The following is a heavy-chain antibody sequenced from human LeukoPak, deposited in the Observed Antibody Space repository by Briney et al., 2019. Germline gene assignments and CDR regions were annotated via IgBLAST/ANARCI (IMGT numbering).Heavy chain of an antibody. CDR1: GGAISSSSYY. CDR3: ARRPTSSGYDPPFDY. J-gene: IGHJ4*02. V-gene: IGHV4-39*01. D-gene: IGHD5-12*01. CDR2: IYYSGST. Sequence: PSETLFLTCTVSGGAISSSSYYWGWIRQPPGKGLEWIGSIYYSGSTYYNPSLKSRVTISVDTSKNQFSLKLGSVTAADTAVYYCARRPTSSGYDPPFDYWGQGTLVTVSS.